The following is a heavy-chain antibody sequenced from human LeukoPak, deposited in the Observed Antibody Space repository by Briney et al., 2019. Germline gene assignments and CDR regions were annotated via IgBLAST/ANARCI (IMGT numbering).Heavy chain of an antibody. D-gene: IGHD6-19*01. CDR1: GGTFSSYA. CDR2: IIPIFGTA. CDR3: ATAAIAVAGTGGYYYMDV. Sequence: SVKVSCKASGGTFSSYAISWVRQAPGQGLEWMGGIIPIFGTANYAQKFQGRVTITADESTSTDYLELSSLRSEDTAVYYCATAAIAVAGTGGYYYMDVWGKGTTVTVSS. V-gene: IGHV1-69*13. J-gene: IGHJ6*03.